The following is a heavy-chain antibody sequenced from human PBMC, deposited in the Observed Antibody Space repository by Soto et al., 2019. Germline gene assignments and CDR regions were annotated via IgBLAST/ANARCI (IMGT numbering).Heavy chain of an antibody. Sequence: EVQLLDSGGGLVQPGGYLRLSCAASGFTFSSYAMSWVRQAPGKGLDWVSAISGSAITTYYADSVKGRFTISRDNSKNTVYLQMNSLRAEDTVIYYCAEVIVARGGMDVWGRGTTVTVSS. CDR1: GFTFSSYA. CDR3: AEVIVARGGMDV. V-gene: IGHV3-23*01. CDR2: ISGSAITT. J-gene: IGHJ6*02. D-gene: IGHD6-6*01.